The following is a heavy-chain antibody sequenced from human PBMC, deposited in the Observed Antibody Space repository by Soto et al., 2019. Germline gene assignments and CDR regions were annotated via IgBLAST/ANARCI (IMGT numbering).Heavy chain of an antibody. J-gene: IGHJ4*02. Sequence: QLQLQESGPGLVKPSETVSLTCTVSGGSVNSASDYWSWIRQSPEKGLEWIGYVYYNGNTNYNPSLKSRVTMSVDTSKNQFSLKLSSVTAADTAVYCCARAQSVAWYGFDYWGQGTLVTVSS. CDR1: GGSVNSASDY. CDR2: VYYNGNT. CDR3: ARAQSVAWYGFDY. D-gene: IGHD6-13*01. V-gene: IGHV4-61*01.